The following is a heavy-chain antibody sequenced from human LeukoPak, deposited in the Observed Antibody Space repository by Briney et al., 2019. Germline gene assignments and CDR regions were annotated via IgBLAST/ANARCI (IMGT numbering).Heavy chain of an antibody. CDR2: IRWNSDIM. CDR3: TKADCRGDCRTSDF. V-gene: IGHV3-9*01. D-gene: IGHD2-21*02. Sequence: GGSLRLSCAASGFTFDDYDMHWVRQAPGKGLEWVSGIRWNSDIMGYADSVKGRFTISRDNAKNSLYLQMNSPRGEDTALYYCTKADCRGDCRTSDFWGQGTLVTVSS. CDR1: GFTFDDYD. J-gene: IGHJ4*02.